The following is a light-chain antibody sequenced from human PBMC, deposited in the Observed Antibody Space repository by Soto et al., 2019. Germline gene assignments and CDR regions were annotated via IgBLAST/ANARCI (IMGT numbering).Light chain of an antibody. CDR1: QSVNGN. J-gene: IGKJ4*01. CDR3: QQYNFWPPLT. V-gene: IGKV3-15*01. CDR2: DAS. Sequence: EIVMTQSPATLSVSPGARATLSCRASQSVNGNLAWYRQKPGQAPRLLISDASTRATGVPARFSGSGSWTEFTLTISSLQSEDSGIYYCQQYNFWPPLTFGGGTKVEIK.